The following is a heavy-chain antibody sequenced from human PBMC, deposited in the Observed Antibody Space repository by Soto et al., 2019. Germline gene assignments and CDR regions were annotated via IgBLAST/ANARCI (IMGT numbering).Heavy chain of an antibody. CDR2: FDPEDGET. CDR3: ATARNYDFWRRDWFDP. CDR1: GYTLTELS. V-gene: IGHV1-24*01. J-gene: IGHJ5*02. D-gene: IGHD3-3*01. Sequence: ASVKVSCKVSGYTLTELSMHWVRQAPGKGLEWMGGFDPEDGETIYAQKFQGRVTMTEDTSTDTAYMELSSLRSEDTAVYYCATARNYDFWRRDWFDPWGQGTLVTVSS.